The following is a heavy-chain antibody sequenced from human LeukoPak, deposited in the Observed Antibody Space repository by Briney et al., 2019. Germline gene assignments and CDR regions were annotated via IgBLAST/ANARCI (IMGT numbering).Heavy chain of an antibody. J-gene: IGHJ4*02. CDR2: INHSGST. D-gene: IGHD3-16*01. V-gene: IGHV4-34*01. Sequence: SETLSLTCAVYGGSFSGSYWSWIRQPPGKGLEWIGEINHSGSTNYNPSLKSRVTISINTSKNQFSLKLRSVTAADTAVYYCTRSPPPGATAYGVVDLWGQGTLVTVSS. CDR1: GGSFSGSY. CDR3: TRSPPPGATAYGVVDL.